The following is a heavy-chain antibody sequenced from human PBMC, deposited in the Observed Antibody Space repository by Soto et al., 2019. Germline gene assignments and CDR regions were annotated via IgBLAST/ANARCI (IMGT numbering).Heavy chain of an antibody. CDR3: ASMGGGYCSSTSCYHLNY. Sequence: LSLTCAVYGGSFSGYYWSWIRQPPGKGLEWIGEINHSGSTNYNPSLKSRVTISVDTSKNQFSLKLSSVTAADTAVYYCASMGGGYCSSTSCYHLNYWGQGTLVTVSS. CDR2: INHSGST. CDR1: GGSFSGYY. V-gene: IGHV4-34*01. J-gene: IGHJ4*02. D-gene: IGHD2-2*01.